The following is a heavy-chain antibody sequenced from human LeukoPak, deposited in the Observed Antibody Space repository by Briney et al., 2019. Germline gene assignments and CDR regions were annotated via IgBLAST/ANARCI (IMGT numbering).Heavy chain of an antibody. CDR1: GYTFTDYC. CDR3: ARAAVVTGSTETFDP. D-gene: IGHD2-8*02. J-gene: IGHJ5*02. Sequence: ASVKVSCKASGYTFTDYCMHWVRQAPGQGLEWMGWINPNSGGTNYAQKFQGRVTMSRDTSTSAAYMELSRLRSDDTAVYYCARAAVVTGSTETFDPWGQGTLVTVSS. V-gene: IGHV1-2*02. CDR2: INPNSGGT.